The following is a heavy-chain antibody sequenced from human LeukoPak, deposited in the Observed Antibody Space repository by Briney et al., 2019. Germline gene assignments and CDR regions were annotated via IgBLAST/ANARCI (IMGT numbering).Heavy chain of an antibody. CDR1: GFTFSNG. CDR2: INSRSSDI. D-gene: IGHD2-15*01. CDR3: ARDGVALY. J-gene: IGHJ4*02. V-gene: IGHV3-48*01. Sequence: GGSLRLSCAASGFTFSNGMSWVRQAPGKRPEWISYINSRSSDIHYADSVRGRFTIYRDNVKNSPFLQMNSLRAEDTAVYFCARDGVALYWGQGTLVTVSS.